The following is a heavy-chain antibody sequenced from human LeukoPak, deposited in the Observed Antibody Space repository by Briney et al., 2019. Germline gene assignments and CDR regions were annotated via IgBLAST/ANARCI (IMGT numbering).Heavy chain of an antibody. CDR3: AREGGYYGSGSLNWFDP. Sequence: PSETLSLTCAVYGGSFSGYYWSWIRQPPGKGLEWIGYIYYSGSTYYNPSLKSRVTISVDTSKNQFSLKLSSVTAADTAVYYCAREGGYYGSGSLNWFDPWGQGTLVTVSS. D-gene: IGHD3-10*01. V-gene: IGHV4-30-4*01. J-gene: IGHJ5*02. CDR2: IYYSGST. CDR1: GGSFSGYY.